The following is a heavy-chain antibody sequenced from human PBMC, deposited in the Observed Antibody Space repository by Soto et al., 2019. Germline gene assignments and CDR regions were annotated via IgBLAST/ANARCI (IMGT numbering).Heavy chain of an antibody. CDR2: INYSGST. D-gene: IGHD4-17*01. J-gene: IGHJ5*02. Sequence: PSETLSLTCDVDGGSFSGYIWTWIRKTPGKGLEWIGSINYSGSTNYNPSLKSRVTISVDTSKNQFSLKLSSVTAADTAVFYCAKQPWADYGRIFDPWGQGTLVTVSS. V-gene: IGHV4-34*01. CDR1: GGSFSGYI. CDR3: AKQPWADYGRIFDP.